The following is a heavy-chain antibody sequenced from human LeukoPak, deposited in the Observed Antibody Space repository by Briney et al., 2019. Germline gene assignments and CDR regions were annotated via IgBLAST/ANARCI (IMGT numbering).Heavy chain of an antibody. J-gene: IGHJ6*02. V-gene: IGHV4-59*01. CDR3: ARVTILGGMDV. Sequence: SETLSLTCTVSGGSISSYYWSWIRQPPGKGLEWIGYIYYSGSTNYNPSLKSRVTISVDTSKNQFSLKLSSVTAADTAVYYCARVTILGGMDVWGQGTTVTVSS. D-gene: IGHD3-3*01. CDR1: GGSISSYY. CDR2: IYYSGST.